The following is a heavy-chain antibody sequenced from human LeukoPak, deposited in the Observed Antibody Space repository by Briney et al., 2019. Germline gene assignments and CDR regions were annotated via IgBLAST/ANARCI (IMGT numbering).Heavy chain of an antibody. V-gene: IGHV3-23*01. CDR3: ARVLESEMATIGATDY. CDR1: GFTFSSYA. D-gene: IGHD5-24*01. J-gene: IGHJ4*02. Sequence: GGSLRLSCAASGFTFSSYAMSWVRQAPGKGLEWVSAISGSGGSTYYADSVKGRFTISRDNSKNTLYLEVNCLRAEDTAVYYCARVLESEMATIGATDYWGQGTLVTVSS. CDR2: ISGSGGST.